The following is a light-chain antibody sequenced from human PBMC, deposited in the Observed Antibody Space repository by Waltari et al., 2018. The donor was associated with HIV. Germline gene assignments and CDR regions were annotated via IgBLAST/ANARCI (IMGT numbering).Light chain of an antibody. CDR1: YIGTKR. Sequence: SYEVTQSLSVSVALGQTAKINCGGTYIGTKRVHWYQQKPGQAPVLVIYADRGRPSGVPDRFSGSSSGNTATLTISGVQSGDEADYYCQLWDSSTVIFGGGTKLTVL. V-gene: IGLV3-9*01. J-gene: IGLJ2*01. CDR2: ADR. CDR3: QLWDSSTVI.